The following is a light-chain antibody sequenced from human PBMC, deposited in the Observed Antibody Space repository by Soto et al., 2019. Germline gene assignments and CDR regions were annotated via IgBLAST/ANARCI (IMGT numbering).Light chain of an antibody. J-gene: IGLJ2*01. Sequence: SYELTQPPSVSVAPGKTASISCGGNDIGSKGVHWYQQKPGPAPVLVIYSDTYQPPVLTERFSGSNSANLATLTISSVEAGDEADYYCQVWDSGSAHVVFGGGTKLTVL. CDR1: DIGSKG. CDR2: SDT. CDR3: QVWDSGSAHVV. V-gene: IGLV3-21*01.